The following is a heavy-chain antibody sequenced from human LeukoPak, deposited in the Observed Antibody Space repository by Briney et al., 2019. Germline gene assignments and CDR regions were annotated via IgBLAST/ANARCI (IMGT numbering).Heavy chain of an antibody. CDR3: ARDYDILTGYYMDDAFDI. V-gene: IGHV1-18*01. D-gene: IGHD3-9*01. CDR1: GYTFTSYG. J-gene: IGHJ3*02. Sequence: ASVKVSCKASGYTFTSYGISWVRQAPGQGLEWMGWISAYNGNTNYAQKLQGRVTMTTDTSTSTAYMELRSLGSDDTAVYYCARDYDILTGYYMDDAFDIWGQGTMVTVSS. CDR2: ISAYNGNT.